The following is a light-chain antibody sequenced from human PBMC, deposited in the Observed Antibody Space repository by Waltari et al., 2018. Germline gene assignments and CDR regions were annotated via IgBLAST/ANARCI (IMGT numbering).Light chain of an antibody. V-gene: IGLV1-44*01. Sequence: QSVLTQPPSVSGTPGQRVTISCSGSSSNIGSNTVNWYQQLPGPAPKLLIYSNKQRPSGVPDRISGSRSGTSASLAVSGLQSEDEADYYCAVWDGSLNAYVFGAGTKVTVL. CDR2: SNK. CDR1: SSNIGSNT. CDR3: AVWDGSLNAYV. J-gene: IGLJ1*01.